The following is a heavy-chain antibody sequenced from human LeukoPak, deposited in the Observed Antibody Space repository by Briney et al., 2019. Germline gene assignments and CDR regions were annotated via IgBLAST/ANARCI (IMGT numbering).Heavy chain of an antibody. J-gene: IGHJ4*02. D-gene: IGHD3-3*01. V-gene: IGHV1-8*03. CDR2: VNPNSGNT. CDR1: GYIFSTYD. Sequence: ASVKVSCKASGYIFSTYDIHWVRQATGQGLEWMGWVNPNSGNTDFGQKFQGRLTITRNTSISTVYMELSSLRSEDTAVYYCARQSEFLKWLYYFDSWGQGTLVTVSS. CDR3: ARQSEFLKWLYYFDS.